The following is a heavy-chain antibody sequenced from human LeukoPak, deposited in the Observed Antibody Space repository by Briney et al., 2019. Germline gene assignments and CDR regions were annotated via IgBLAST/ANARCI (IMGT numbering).Heavy chain of an antibody. J-gene: IGHJ4*02. CDR1: GFTFTTYW. Sequence: GGSLRLSCVASGFTFTTYWMHWVRQAPGKGLVWVSRINGDGSNSNYADSVKGRFTISRDNARNTLYLQMNGLRAEDTARYYCARTSPTSHFDFWGQGTLVTVSS. D-gene: IGHD3-16*01. CDR3: ARTSPTSHFDF. CDR2: INGDGSNS. V-gene: IGHV3-74*01.